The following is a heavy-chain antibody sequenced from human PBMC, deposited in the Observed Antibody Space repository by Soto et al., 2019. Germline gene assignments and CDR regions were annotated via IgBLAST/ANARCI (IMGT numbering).Heavy chain of an antibody. V-gene: IGHV3-23*01. J-gene: IGHJ4*02. CDR3: AKDNDRGVINYFDY. CDR1: GFTFSSYA. D-gene: IGHD3-10*02. Sequence: PGGSLRLSCAASGFTFSSYAMSWVRQAPGKGLEWVSAISGSGGSTYYADSVKGRFTISRDNSKNTLNLKMNSMRAEDTAVYYCAKDNDRGVINYFDYWGQGTLVTVSS. CDR2: ISGSGGST.